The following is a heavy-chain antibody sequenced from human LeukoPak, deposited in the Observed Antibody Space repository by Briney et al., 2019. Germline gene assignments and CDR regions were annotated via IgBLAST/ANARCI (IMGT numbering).Heavy chain of an antibody. V-gene: IGHV3-48*03. CDR1: GFTFIIYE. CDR3: AREGARYCSSTSCYSGDYYYYGMDV. Sequence: GGSLRLSCAASGFTFIIYEMNWVRQAPGKGLEWVSYISSSRSNTIYYADSVKGRFTISRDNAKNSLYLQMNSLRAEDTAVYYCAREGARYCSSTSCYSGDYYYYGMDVWGQGTTVTVSS. D-gene: IGHD2-2*01. J-gene: IGHJ6*02. CDR2: ISSSRSNTI.